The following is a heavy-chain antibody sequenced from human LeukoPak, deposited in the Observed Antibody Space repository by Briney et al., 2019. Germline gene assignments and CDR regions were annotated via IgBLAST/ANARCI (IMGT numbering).Heavy chain of an antibody. Sequence: SETLSLTCTVSGGSISSYYWSWIRQPPGKGLEWIGYTSYSGTTNYNPSLKSRVTISIDTSKNQFSLKLSSVTAADTAVYFCARARGYSYAFDHWGQGTLVTVSS. J-gene: IGHJ4*02. CDR1: GGSISSYY. D-gene: IGHD5-18*01. CDR3: ARARGYSYAFDH. CDR2: TSYSGTT. V-gene: IGHV4-59*01.